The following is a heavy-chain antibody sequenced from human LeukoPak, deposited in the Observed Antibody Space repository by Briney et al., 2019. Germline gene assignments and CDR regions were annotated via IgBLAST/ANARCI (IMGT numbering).Heavy chain of an antibody. CDR2: ISSSGSTM. Sequence: GGSLRLSRAGSGFTFSSYGMNWVRQAPGKGLEWVSYISSSGSTMYYADSVKGRFTVSRDNAKTSLYLQMNSLRAEDTAVYYCARDSGTYYPDYWGQGTLVTVSS. CDR1: GFTFSSYG. J-gene: IGHJ4*02. V-gene: IGHV3-48*03. CDR3: ARDSGTYYPDY. D-gene: IGHD1-26*01.